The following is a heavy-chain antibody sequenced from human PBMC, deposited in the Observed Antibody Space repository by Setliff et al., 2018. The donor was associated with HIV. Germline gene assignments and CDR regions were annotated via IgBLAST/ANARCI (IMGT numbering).Heavy chain of an antibody. CDR1: GGSFSGYY. CDR3: ARGLSSQTYWGTRPLGLDY. Sequence: SETLSLTCSVSGGSFSGYYWSWIRQPPGKGLEWIGYIYYSGSTNYNPSLKSRVTISVDTSKNQFSLKLSSVTAADTAVYYCARGLSSQTYWGTRPLGLDYWGQGSLVTVSS. CDR2: IYYSGST. V-gene: IGHV4-59*08. D-gene: IGHD2-2*01. J-gene: IGHJ4*01.